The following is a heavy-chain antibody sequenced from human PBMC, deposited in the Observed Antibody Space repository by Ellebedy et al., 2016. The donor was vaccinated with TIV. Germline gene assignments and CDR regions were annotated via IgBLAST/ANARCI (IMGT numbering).Heavy chain of an antibody. V-gene: IGHV3-48*02. D-gene: IGHD3-10*02. Sequence: GESLKISCAASGFTFSSYSMNWVRQAPGEGLEWVSYISSSSSTIYYADSVKGRFTISRDNAKNSLYLQMNSPRDEDTAVYYCARGLTMYYFDYWGQGTLVTVSS. J-gene: IGHJ4*02. CDR3: ARGLTMYYFDY. CDR2: ISSSSSTI. CDR1: GFTFSSYS.